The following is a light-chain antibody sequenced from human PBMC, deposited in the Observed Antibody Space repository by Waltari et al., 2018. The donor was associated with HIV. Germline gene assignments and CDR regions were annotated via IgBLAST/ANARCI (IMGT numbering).Light chain of an antibody. Sequence: QPVLTQPPPASGNPGQRVTISCSGSSSHIGSNTVNWYQQVPGTAPKLLIFSNNQRPSGVPARFSGSKSGASASLAISGLQSEDEADYYCAAWDDSLTGRVFGGGTKLTVL. CDR1: SSHIGSNT. CDR3: AAWDDSLTGRV. J-gene: IGLJ3*02. CDR2: SNN. V-gene: IGLV1-44*01.